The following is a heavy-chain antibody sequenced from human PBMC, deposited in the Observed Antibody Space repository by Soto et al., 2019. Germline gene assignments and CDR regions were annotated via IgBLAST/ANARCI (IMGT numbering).Heavy chain of an antibody. CDR3: AKYPEYSVYDGTYFDY. J-gene: IGHJ4*02. CDR2: ISGGGSTT. CDR1: GFTFNSYA. V-gene: IGHV3-23*01. Sequence: GGSLRLSCVASGFTFNSYAMSWVRQAPGKGLEWVSGISGGGSTTYYAGSVKGRFTISRDNSKSTFYLQMNSLRAEDTAVYFCAKYPEYSVYDGTYFDYWGQGTLVTVSS. D-gene: IGHD5-12*01.